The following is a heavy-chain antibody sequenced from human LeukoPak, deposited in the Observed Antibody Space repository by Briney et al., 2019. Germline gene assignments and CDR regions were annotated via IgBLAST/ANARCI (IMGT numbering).Heavy chain of an antibody. CDR2: INSDGSST. CDR1: GFTFSSYW. D-gene: IGHD3-3*01. V-gene: IGHV3-74*01. Sequence: PGGSLRLSCAASGFTFSSYWMHWVRQAPGKGLVWVSRINSDGSSTSYADSVKGRFTISRDNAKNTLYLQMNGLRVEDTAVYDCARVYYASWSGQPLSQHWLDPWGQGTLVTVSS. J-gene: IGHJ5*02. CDR3: ARVYYASWSGQPLSQHWLDP.